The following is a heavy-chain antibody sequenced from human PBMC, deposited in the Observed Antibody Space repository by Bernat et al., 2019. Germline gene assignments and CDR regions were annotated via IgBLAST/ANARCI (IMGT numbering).Heavy chain of an antibody. CDR2: ISYDGSNK. CDR1: GFTFSSYA. CDR3: ARHGPGWIAARCDY. Sequence: QVQLVESGGGVVQPGRSLRLSCAASGFTFSSYAMHWVRQAPGKGLEWVAVISYDGSNKYYADSVKGRFTISRDNSKNTLYLQMNSLRAEDTAVYYCARHGPGWIAARCDYWGQGTLVTVSS. V-gene: IGHV3-30-3*01. J-gene: IGHJ4*02. D-gene: IGHD6-6*01.